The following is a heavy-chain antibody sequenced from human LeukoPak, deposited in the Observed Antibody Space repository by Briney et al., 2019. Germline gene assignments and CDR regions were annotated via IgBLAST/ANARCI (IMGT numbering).Heavy chain of an antibody. J-gene: IGHJ4*02. D-gene: IGHD3-3*01. Sequence: SETLSLTCTVSGDSISSSSYYWGWIRQPPGKGLEWIGYIYYSGNTNYNPSLKSRVTMSVDTSKNHFSLKLSSVTAADTAVYYCARGSRDYDFWSGYSLIDYWGQGTLVTVSS. V-gene: IGHV4-61*03. CDR3: ARGSRDYDFWSGYSLIDY. CDR1: GDSISSSSYY. CDR2: IYYSGNT.